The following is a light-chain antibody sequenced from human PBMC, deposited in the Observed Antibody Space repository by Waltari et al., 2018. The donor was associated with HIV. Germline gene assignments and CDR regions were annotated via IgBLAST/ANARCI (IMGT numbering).Light chain of an antibody. CDR2: AAS. CDR3: QQYDNVPVT. V-gene: IGKV1-33*01. J-gene: IGKJ3*01. CDR1: QDISSY. Sequence: EIQMTQSPSSLSASVGDRVTITCQASQDISSYLNWYQQKPGKAPKLLIYAASDLETGVPSRFSGSGSGTDFTFTISSLQPADIATYYCQQYDNVPVTFGPGTKVEI.